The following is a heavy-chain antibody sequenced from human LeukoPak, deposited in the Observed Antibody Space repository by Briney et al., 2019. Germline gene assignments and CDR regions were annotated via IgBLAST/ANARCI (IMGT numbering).Heavy chain of an antibody. CDR2: INSDGSST. CDR3: ARATGSYYSLGY. J-gene: IGHJ4*02. V-gene: IGHV3-74*01. CDR1: GFTFSSYW. D-gene: IGHD1-26*01. Sequence: GGSLRLSCAASGFTFSSYWMHWVRQAPGKGLVWVSRINSDGSSTSYAESVKGRFTVSRDNAKNTLYLQMNSLRAEDTAVYYCARATGSYYSLGYWGQGTLVTVSS.